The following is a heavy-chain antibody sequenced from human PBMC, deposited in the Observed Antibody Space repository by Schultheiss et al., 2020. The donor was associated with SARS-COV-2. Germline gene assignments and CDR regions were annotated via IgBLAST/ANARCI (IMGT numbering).Heavy chain of an antibody. J-gene: IGHJ4*02. V-gene: IGHV4-39*07. CDR2: INHSGST. D-gene: IGHD3-22*01. CDR3: ARIHFYDSSGFYLGWYFDY. Sequence: SETLSLTCTVSGGSISSGGYYWNWIRQPPGMGLEWIGEINHSGSTNYNPSLKSRVTMSVDTSKNQFSLKLNSVTAADTAVYYCARIHFYDSSGFYLGWYFDYWGQGTLVTVSS. CDR1: GGSISSGGYY.